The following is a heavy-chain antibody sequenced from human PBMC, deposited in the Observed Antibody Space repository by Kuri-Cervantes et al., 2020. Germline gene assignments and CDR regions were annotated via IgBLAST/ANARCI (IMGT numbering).Heavy chain of an antibody. Sequence: ASVKVSCKASGYTFTGYYMHWVRQAPGQGLEWMGWINPNSGGTNYAQKFQGRVTMTRDTSISTAYMELSRLRSDDTAVYYCARDRIAVAGPPPYYYYGMDVCGQGTTVTVSS. CDR2: INPNSGGT. CDR3: ARDRIAVAGPPPYYYYGMDV. J-gene: IGHJ6*02. D-gene: IGHD6-19*01. V-gene: IGHV1-2*02. CDR1: GYTFTGYY.